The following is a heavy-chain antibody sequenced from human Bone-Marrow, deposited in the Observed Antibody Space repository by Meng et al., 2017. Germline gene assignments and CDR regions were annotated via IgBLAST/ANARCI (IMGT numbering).Heavy chain of an antibody. CDR3: ARVLDCSGSSCQYYFDY. CDR1: GYTFTGYY. V-gene: IGHV1-2*06. CDR2: INPNSGGT. J-gene: IGHJ4*02. Sequence: ASVKVSCKASGYTFTGYYMHWVRQAPGQGREWMGRINPNSGGTNYAQKFQGRVTMTRDTSISTAYMELSRLRSDDTAVYYCARVLDCSGSSCQYYFDYWGQGTLVTVSS. D-gene: IGHD2-15*01.